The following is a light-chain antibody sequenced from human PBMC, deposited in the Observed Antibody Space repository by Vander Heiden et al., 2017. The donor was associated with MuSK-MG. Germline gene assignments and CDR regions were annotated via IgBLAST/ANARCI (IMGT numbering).Light chain of an antibody. CDR2: DVS. CDR3: SSYTSSSTLNVV. Sequence: QSALTQPASASGSPGRSITIPCTGTSRDVGGYNYVSWYQQHPGKAPKLMIYDVSNRPAGVSNRFSGSKSGNTASLTISGLQAEDEADYYCSSYTSSSTLNVVFGGGTKLTVL. CDR1: SRDVGGYNY. V-gene: IGLV2-14*03. J-gene: IGLJ2*01.